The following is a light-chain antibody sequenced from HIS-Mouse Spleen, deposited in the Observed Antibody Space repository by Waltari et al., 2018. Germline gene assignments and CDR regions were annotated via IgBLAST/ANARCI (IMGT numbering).Light chain of an antibody. Sequence: QSVLTQPPSVSGAPGQRVTIPCPGTSPNIGAGYDVPVYQQLPGTAPKLLIYGNSNRPSGVPDRFSGSKSGTSASLAITGLQAEDEADYYCQSYDSSLSVNYVFGTGTKVTVL. J-gene: IGLJ1*01. V-gene: IGLV1-40*01. CDR1: SPNIGAGYD. CDR3: QSYDSSLSVNYV. CDR2: GNS.